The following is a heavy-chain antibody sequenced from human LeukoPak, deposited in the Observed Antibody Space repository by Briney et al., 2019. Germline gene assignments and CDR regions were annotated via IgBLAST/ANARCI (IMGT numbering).Heavy chain of an antibody. CDR3: ARAPDKICIAAARGPCRNRAAGGGAFDI. V-gene: IGHV3-48*02. J-gene: IGHJ3*02. CDR2: ISSSSSTI. CDR1: GFTFSSYS. Sequence: PGGSLRLSCAASGFTFSSYSMNWVRQAPGKGLEWVSYISSSSSTIYYADSVKGRFTISRDNAKNSLYLQMNSLRDEDTAVYYCARAPDKICIAAARGPCRNRAAGGGAFDIWGQGTMVTVSS. D-gene: IGHD6-13*01.